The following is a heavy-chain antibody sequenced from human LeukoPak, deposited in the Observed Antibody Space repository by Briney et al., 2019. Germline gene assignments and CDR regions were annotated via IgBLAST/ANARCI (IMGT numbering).Heavy chain of an antibody. Sequence: GGSLKLSCAASGFTFSGSALHWVRQASGKGLEWVGRIRSKANSYATAYAASVKGRFTISRDDSKNTAYLQMNSLKTGDTAIYYCTSSSYYGGYPGYWGQGTLVTVSS. J-gene: IGHJ4*02. CDR3: TSSSYYGGYPGY. V-gene: IGHV3-73*01. CDR2: IRSKANSYAT. D-gene: IGHD5-12*01. CDR1: GFTFSGSA.